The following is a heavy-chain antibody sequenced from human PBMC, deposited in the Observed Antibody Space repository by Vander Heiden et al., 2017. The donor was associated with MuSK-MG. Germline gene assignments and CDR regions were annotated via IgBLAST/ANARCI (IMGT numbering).Heavy chain of an antibody. J-gene: IGHJ6*02. D-gene: IGHD3-10*01. CDR2: IWYDGSNK. Sequence: QVQLVESGGGVVQPGRSLRLSCAASGFTFSSYGMHWVRQAPGKGLEWVAVIWYDGSNKYYADSVKGRFTISRDNSKNTLYLQMNSLRAEDTAVYYCARDQVGFWITMVRGPDVWGQGTTVTVSS. CDR3: ARDQVGFWITMVRGPDV. CDR1: GFTFSSYG. V-gene: IGHV3-33*01.